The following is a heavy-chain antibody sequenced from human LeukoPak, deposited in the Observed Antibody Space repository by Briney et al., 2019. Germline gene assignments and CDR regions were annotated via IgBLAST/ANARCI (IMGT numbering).Heavy chain of an antibody. D-gene: IGHD2-21*02. CDR2: INHSGST. Sequence: SETLSLTCAVYGGSFSGYYWSWIRQPPGKGLEWIGEINHSGSTNYNPSLKSRVTISVDTSKNQFSLKLSSVTAADTAVYYCARVGYCGGDCYPFDYWGQGTLTTISS. V-gene: IGHV4-34*01. CDR1: GGSFSGYY. J-gene: IGHJ4*02. CDR3: ARVGYCGGDCYPFDY.